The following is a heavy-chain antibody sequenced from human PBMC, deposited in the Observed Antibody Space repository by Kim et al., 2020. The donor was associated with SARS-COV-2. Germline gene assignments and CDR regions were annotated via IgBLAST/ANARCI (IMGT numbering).Heavy chain of an antibody. Sequence: GGSLRLSCAASGFTFSNYWMHWVRQTPGKGLVWVSRITSDGSTTTYADSVKGRFTISRDNDKNTLHLQMNSLRAEDTAVYYCVRDLRNRNWFESWGQGTLVTVSA. V-gene: IGHV3-74*03. CDR3: VRDLRNRNWFES. CDR1: GFTFSNYW. CDR2: ITSDGSTT. J-gene: IGHJ5*01.